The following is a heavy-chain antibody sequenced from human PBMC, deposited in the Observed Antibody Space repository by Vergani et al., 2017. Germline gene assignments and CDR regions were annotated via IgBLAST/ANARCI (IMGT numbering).Heavy chain of an antibody. CDR1: GYTFTGYY. CDR3: ARANKTAAGDYTYHYLAV. CDR2: INPDSGVT. Sequence: QVQLVQSGAEVKKPGASVKVSCRSSGYTFTGYYWHWVRQAPGQGLEWMGWINPDSGVTEYAQKFQGRVTMTRDTSISTTYMDLIGLRTDETAVNYCARANKTAAGDYTYHYLAVWGKGTTVTVS. V-gene: IGHV1-2*02. J-gene: IGHJ6*03. D-gene: IGHD6-13*01.